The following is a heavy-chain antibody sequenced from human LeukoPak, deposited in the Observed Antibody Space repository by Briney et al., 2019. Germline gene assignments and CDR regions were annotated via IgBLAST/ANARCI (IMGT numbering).Heavy chain of an antibody. V-gene: IGHV3-7*01. CDR1: GFTFSSYW. D-gene: IGHD3-16*01. CDR3: ARELRTFDS. J-gene: IGHJ4*02. CDR2: IKHNGDEL. Sequence: GGSLRLSCAASGFTFSSYWMTWVRQAPGKGLEWVANIKHNGDELNYVDSVEDRFTISRNNAKNSLYLHMTSLRAEDTAVYYCARELRTFDSWGQGTLVTVSS.